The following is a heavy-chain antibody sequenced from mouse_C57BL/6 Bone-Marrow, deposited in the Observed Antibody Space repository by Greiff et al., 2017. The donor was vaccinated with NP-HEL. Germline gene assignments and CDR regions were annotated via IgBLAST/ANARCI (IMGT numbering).Heavy chain of an antibody. CDR2: IDPSDSYT. CDR3: ARGGYYGSSWYYFDY. Sequence: QVQLQQPGAELVMPGASVKLSCKASGYTLTSYWMHWVKQRPGQGLEWIGEIDPSDSYTNYNQKFKGKSTLTVDKSSSTAYMQLSSLTSEDSAVYYCARGGYYGSSWYYFDYWGQGTTLTVSS. D-gene: IGHD1-1*01. V-gene: IGHV1-69*01. CDR1: GYTLTSYW. J-gene: IGHJ2*01.